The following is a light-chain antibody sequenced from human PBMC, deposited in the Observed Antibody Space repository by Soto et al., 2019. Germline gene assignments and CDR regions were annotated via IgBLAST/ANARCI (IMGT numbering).Light chain of an antibody. CDR1: QSVGSN. CDR3: QQYNNLPPDRT. Sequence: EIVMTQSPATLSVSPGERATLSCRASQSVGSNLAWYQPQPGQAPRLLIYGASTRATGIPARFSGSGSGTEFTLTISSLQSEDFAIYFCQQYNNLPPDRTFGQGTKVEIK. V-gene: IGKV3-15*01. J-gene: IGKJ1*01. CDR2: GAS.